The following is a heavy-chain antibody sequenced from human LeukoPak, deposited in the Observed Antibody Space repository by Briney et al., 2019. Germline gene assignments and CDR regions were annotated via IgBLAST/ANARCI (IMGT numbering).Heavy chain of an antibody. CDR2: ISAYNVDT. D-gene: IGHD6-13*01. V-gene: IGHV1-18*01. J-gene: IGHJ4*02. Sequence: AASVKVSCKASGYTFTSYGISWVRQAPGQGLEWMGWISAYNVDTNYAQKLQGRVTMTTDTSTSTAYMELRSLRSDDTAVYYCARDTTYSSSFSVDHWGQGTLVTVSS. CDR1: GYTFTSYG. CDR3: ARDTTYSSSFSVDH.